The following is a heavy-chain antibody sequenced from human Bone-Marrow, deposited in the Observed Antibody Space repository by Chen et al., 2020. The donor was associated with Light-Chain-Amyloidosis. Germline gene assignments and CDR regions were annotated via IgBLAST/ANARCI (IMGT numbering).Heavy chain of an antibody. CDR2: IYTTGST. CDR1: GGSIRSSSYY. CDR3: TRDAITSGGVVVPDS. J-gene: IGHJ4*02. V-gene: IGHV4-39*07. Sequence: QLQLQESGPGLVKPSETLSLTCTVSGGSIRSSSYYWGWIRQPPGKGLEWIGHIYTTGSTKYNPSLRSRLTISIDTSKSQFSLRLASVTAADTAIYYCTRDAITSGGVVVPDSWGQGTLVTVSS. D-gene: IGHD3-16*02.